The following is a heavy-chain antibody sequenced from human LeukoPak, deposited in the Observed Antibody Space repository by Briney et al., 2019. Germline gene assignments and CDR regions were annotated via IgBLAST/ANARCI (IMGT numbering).Heavy chain of an antibody. J-gene: IGHJ4*01. V-gene: IGHV1-2*02. Sequence: ASVKVSCKASGYTFTGYYMHSVRQAPGQGLEWMGWVNPNTGGTYYAQRFQGRVTMTRDTSISTAYMELRSLKSDDTAVYYCARDGHPYNWNDFDYWGQGTLVTVSS. CDR2: VNPNTGGT. CDR3: ARDGHPYNWNDFDY. D-gene: IGHD1-1*01. CDR1: GYTFTGYY.